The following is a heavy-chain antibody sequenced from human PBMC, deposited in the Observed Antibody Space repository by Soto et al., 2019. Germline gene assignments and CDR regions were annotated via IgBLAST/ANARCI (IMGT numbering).Heavy chain of an antibody. D-gene: IGHD6-19*01. CDR2: IYYSGST. Sequence: SETLSLTCTVSGGSISSYYWSWIRQPPGKGLEWIGYIYYSGSTNYNPSLKSRVTISVDTSKNQFSLKLSSVTAADTAVYYCARQQGYSSGWYLDWGQGTPVTVSS. J-gene: IGHJ4*02. CDR1: GGSISSYY. CDR3: ARQQGYSSGWYLD. V-gene: IGHV4-59*08.